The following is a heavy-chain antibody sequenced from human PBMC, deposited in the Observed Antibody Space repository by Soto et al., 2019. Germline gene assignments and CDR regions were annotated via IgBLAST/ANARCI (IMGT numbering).Heavy chain of an antibody. CDR3: ARDHHEQMSFDW. CDR1: GITFGDYY. J-gene: IGHJ4*02. V-gene: IGHV3-11*01. Sequence: QVQLVESGGGLVKPGGSLRLSCVASGITFGDYYMTWVRQAPGKGLEWLSYINSSGGIKYYADSVKGRFTISRDNGKNSLYLQMNSLRVDDTAVYYCARDHHEQMSFDWWGQGTLVTVSS. CDR2: INSSGGIK.